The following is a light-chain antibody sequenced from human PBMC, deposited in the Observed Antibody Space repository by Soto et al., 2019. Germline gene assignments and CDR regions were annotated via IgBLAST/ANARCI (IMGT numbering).Light chain of an antibody. J-gene: IGKJ1*01. CDR2: DVS. CDR3: QQFKSGTWT. V-gene: IGKV1-5*01. CDR1: QNIERW. Sequence: DIQMTQSPSTLSASVGDRVTITCRASQNIERWLAWYQQKPGKAPKLLLYDVSSLESGVPSRFSGSGPGTEFILTINGLQPDDFATCFCQQFKSGTWTFGQGTKVDIK.